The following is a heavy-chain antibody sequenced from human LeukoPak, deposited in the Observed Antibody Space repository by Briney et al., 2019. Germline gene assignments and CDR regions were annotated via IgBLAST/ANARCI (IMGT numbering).Heavy chain of an antibody. CDR1: GYIFSRSW. D-gene: IGHD3-22*01. CDR3: ARQAYDYDSSRSLTGYYFDY. V-gene: IGHV5-51*01. J-gene: IGHJ4*02. Sequence: GESLKISCKGSGYIFSRSWIGWVRQMPGKGLEYMGVIYPADSDTRYSPSFQGQVTISADRSIDTAYLHWSSLKASDTAMYYCARQAYDYDSSRSLTGYYFDYWGQGTLVTVSS. CDR2: IYPADSDT.